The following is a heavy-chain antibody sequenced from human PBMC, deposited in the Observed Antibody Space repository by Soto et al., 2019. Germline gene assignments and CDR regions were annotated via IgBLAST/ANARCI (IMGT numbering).Heavy chain of an antibody. D-gene: IGHD6-13*01. CDR1: GGSISSSNW. Sequence: SETLSLTCTVSGGSISSSNWWSWVRQPPGKGLEWIGEIYHSGSTNYNPSLKSRVTISVDKSKNQFSLKLSSVTAADTAVYYCARAAMGGSSWPFDYWGQGTLVTVSS. CDR2: IYHSGST. CDR3: ARAAMGGSSWPFDY. J-gene: IGHJ4*02. V-gene: IGHV4-4*02.